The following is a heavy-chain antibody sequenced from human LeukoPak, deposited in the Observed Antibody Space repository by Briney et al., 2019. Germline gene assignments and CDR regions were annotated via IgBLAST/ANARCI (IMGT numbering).Heavy chain of an antibody. CDR3: AKDRLSYCSGDCCQFDY. V-gene: IGHV3-30*18. CDR1: GFTFSAYG. J-gene: IGHJ4*02. D-gene: IGHD2-21*02. CDR2: ISYDGNTK. Sequence: GRSLRLSCAASGFTFSAYGMHWVRQAPGKGLEWVAVISYDGNTKYYVDSVKGRFTISRDNSKNTLYLQMNSLRAEDTAVYSCAKDRLSYCSGDCCQFDYWGQGTLVTVSS.